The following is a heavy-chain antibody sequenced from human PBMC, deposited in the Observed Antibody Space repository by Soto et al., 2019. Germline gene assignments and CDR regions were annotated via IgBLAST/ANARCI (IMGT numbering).Heavy chain of an antibody. V-gene: IGHV1-69*01. Sequence: QVQLVKSGAEVKKPGSSVKVSCKASGGTFSSYAISWVRQAPGQGLEWMGGIIPIFGTANYAQKFQGRVTITADESTSTAYMELSSLRSEDTAVYYCARQSRVGATPLARYYYYGMDVWGQGTTVTVSS. D-gene: IGHD1-26*01. CDR2: IIPIFGTA. CDR3: ARQSRVGATPLARYYYYGMDV. J-gene: IGHJ6*02. CDR1: GGTFSSYA.